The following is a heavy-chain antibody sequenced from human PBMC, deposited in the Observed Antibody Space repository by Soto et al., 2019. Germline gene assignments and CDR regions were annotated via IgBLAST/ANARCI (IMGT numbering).Heavy chain of an antibody. CDR3: AKSTGNWYFDL. CDR1: GFTFSNYA. J-gene: IGHJ2*01. Sequence: GGSLRLSCAASGFTFSNYAMTWVRQAPGKGLEWVSSISGSGVSTYYPDSVKGRFTISRDNSKNTLYLQMNSLRADDTALYYCAKSTGNWYFDLWGRGTLVTVSS. V-gene: IGHV3-23*01. D-gene: IGHD2-8*02. CDR2: ISGSGVST.